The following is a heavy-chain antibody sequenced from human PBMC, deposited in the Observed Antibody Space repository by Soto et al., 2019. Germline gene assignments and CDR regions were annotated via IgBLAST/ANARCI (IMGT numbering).Heavy chain of an antibody. J-gene: IGHJ4*02. V-gene: IGHV4-34*01. D-gene: IGHD6-25*01. CDR1: GGSFSGYY. Sequence: QVQLQQWGAGLLKPSETLSLTCAVYGGSFSGYYWSWIRQPPGKGLEWIGEINHSGSTNYNPSLKSRVTISVDTYKNQFSLKLSSVTAADTAVYYCARCRGADYWGQGTLVTVSS. CDR3: ARCRGADY. CDR2: INHSGST.